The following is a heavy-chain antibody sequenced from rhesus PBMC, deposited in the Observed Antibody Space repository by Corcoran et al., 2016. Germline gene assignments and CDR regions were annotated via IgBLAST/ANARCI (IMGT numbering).Heavy chain of an antibody. J-gene: IGHJ4*01. CDR1: GGSISSNY. CDR2: ISGSGGST. CDR3: ARVSRGSYYFDY. Sequence: QVQLQESGPGLVKPSATLSLTCAVSGGSISSNYWLWIRPPPGKGLEWIGRISGSGGSTDYNPSLKSRVTISTDTSKNQFSLKLSSGTAADTAVYYCARVSRGSYYFDYWGQGVLVTVSS. V-gene: IGHV4-173*01. D-gene: IGHD6-19*01.